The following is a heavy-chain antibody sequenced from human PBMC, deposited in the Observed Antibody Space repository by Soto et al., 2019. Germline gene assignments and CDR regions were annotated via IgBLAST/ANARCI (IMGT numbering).Heavy chain of an antibody. V-gene: IGHV3-48*02. Sequence: PRGSLRLSCAAYGFIFSGYSMNWVRQAPGKGLEWVSYISSSVSIIYYADSVKGRFTISRDNAKNTLYLQMNSLRDADTAVYYCVKATTFDHYYGWDVWGKGTTVTASS. CDR3: VKATTFDHYYGWDV. J-gene: IGHJ6*04. CDR2: ISSSVSII. D-gene: IGHD3-10*02. CDR1: GFIFSGYS.